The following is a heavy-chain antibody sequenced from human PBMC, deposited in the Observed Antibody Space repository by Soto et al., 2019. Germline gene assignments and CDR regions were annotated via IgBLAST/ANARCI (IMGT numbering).Heavy chain of an antibody. CDR2: ISYDGSNK. V-gene: IGHV3-30*18. J-gene: IGHJ4*02. CDR1: GFTFSSYG. D-gene: IGHD2-15*01. CDR3: AKDEVVAATTAGGY. Sequence: GVSLRLSCAASGFTFSSYGMHWVRQAPGKGLEWVAVISYDGSNKYYADSVKGRFTISRDNSKNTLYLQMNSLRAEDTAVYYCAKDEVVAATTAGGYWGQGTLVTVSS.